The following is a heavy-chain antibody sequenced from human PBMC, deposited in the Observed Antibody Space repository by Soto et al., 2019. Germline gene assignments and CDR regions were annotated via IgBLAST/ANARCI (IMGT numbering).Heavy chain of an antibody. CDR2: IYNSGIT. J-gene: IGHJ5*02. V-gene: IGHV4-30-4*01. CDR1: GGSISSGDYS. Sequence: SETLSLTCTVSGGSISSGDYSWSWVRQSPGKGLEWIGHIYNSGITYYNPSLKSRVVISIDTTRNQFSLRLNSLTAADRAVYFCARGVTVFGLVSRFWFDPWGQGTVVTVSS. D-gene: IGHD3-3*01. CDR3: ARGVTVFGLVSRFWFDP.